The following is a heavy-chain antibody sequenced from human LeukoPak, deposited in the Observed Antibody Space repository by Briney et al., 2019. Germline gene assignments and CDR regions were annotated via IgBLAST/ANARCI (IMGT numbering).Heavy chain of an antibody. V-gene: IGHV1-24*01. Sequence: ASVKVSCKVSGYTLTELSMHWVRQAPGKGLEWMGGFDPEDGETIYAQKFQGRVTMTEDTSTDTAYMELSSLRSEDTAVYYCATRGYSSSWYSTFDPWGQGTLVTVSS. CDR3: ATRGYSSSWYSTFDP. CDR1: GYTLTELS. J-gene: IGHJ5*02. D-gene: IGHD6-13*01. CDR2: FDPEDGET.